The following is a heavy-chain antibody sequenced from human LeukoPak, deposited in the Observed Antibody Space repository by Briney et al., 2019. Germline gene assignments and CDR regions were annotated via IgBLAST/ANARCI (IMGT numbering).Heavy chain of an antibody. J-gene: IGHJ6*03. V-gene: IGHV4-39*07. D-gene: IGHD3-22*01. Sequence: SETLSLTCSVSGGSIRSSDDYWGFVRQTPGKGLEWMGSIYYTGSSHYNPSLRSRATISVDTSKNQFSLKLSSVTAADTAVYYCTRAASSGPLFTYHMDVWGKGTTVTVSS. CDR2: IYYTGSS. CDR3: TRAASSGPLFTYHMDV. CDR1: GGSIRSSDDY.